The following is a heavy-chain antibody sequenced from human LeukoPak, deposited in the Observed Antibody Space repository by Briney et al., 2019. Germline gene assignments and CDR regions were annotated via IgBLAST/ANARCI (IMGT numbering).Heavy chain of an antibody. CDR1: GFTFSSYG. D-gene: IGHD6-13*01. CDR2: ISGSGGST. J-gene: IGHJ3*02. V-gene: IGHV3-23*01. Sequence: PGGTLRLSCAASGFTFSSYGMSWVRQAPGKGLEWVSAISGSGGSTYYADSVKGRFTVSRDNSKNTLYLQMNSLRVEDTAVYYCARDVEMYSSTWSDAFDIWGQGTMVTVSS. CDR3: ARDVEMYSSTWSDAFDI.